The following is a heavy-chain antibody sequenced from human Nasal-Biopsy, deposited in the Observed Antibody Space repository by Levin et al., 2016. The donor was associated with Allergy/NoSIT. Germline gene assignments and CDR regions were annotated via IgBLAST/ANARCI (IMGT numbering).Heavy chain of an antibody. CDR3: SRHFGLGLQDAFQI. CDR2: IYYSYDSGST. V-gene: IGHV4-39*01. D-gene: IGHD3/OR15-3a*01. Sequence: SETLSLTCTVSGGSISSSRYYWGWIRQPPGKGLEWIGSIYYSYDSGSTYYNPSLKSRVTISIDTSKNQFSLKLSSVTAADTAVYYCSRHFGLGLQDAFQIWGQGTMVTVSS. J-gene: IGHJ3*02. CDR1: GGSISSSRYY.